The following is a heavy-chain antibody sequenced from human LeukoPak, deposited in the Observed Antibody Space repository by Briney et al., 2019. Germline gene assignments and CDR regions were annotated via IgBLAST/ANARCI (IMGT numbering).Heavy chain of an antibody. J-gene: IGHJ4*02. V-gene: IGHV3-43*02. CDR2: ISGDGGST. CDR3: AKDLFRPNIVLMVYEHLGDY. CDR1: GFTFDDYA. Sequence: PGGSLRLSCAASGFTFDDYAMHWVRQAPGKVLEWVSLISGDGGSTYYADSVKGRFTISRDNSKNSLYLQMNSLRTEDTALYYCAKDLFRPNIVLMVYEHLGDYWGQGTLVTVSS. D-gene: IGHD2-8*01.